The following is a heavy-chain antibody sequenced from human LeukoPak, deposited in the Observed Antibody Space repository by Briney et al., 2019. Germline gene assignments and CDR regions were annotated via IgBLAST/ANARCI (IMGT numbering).Heavy chain of an antibody. CDR2: IYISGIT. CDR3: ARERYYGSRSPYNRFDP. V-gene: IGHV4-4*07. D-gene: IGHD3-10*01. J-gene: IGHJ5*02. Sequence: PSETLSLTCTVSGGSISGYYWSWIRQPAGKGLEWIGRIYISGITNYNPSLNSRVTMSVDTSKNQFSLKLSSVTAADTAVYYCARERYYGSRSPYNRFDPWGRGTQVTVSS. CDR1: GGSISGYY.